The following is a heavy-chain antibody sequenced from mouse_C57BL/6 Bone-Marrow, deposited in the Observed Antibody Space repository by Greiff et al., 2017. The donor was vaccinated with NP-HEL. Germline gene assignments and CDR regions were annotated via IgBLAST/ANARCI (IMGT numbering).Heavy chain of an antibody. Sequence: QVQLQQSGAELVRPGASVTLSCKASGYTFTDYEMHWVKQTPVHGLEWIGAIDPETGGTAYNQKFKGKAILTADKSSSTAYMELRSLTAEDSAVYYCTRKGTAQATFHYYAMDYWGQGTSVTVSS. J-gene: IGHJ4*01. CDR3: TRKGTAQATFHYYAMDY. V-gene: IGHV1-15*01. CDR1: GYTFTDYE. D-gene: IGHD3-2*02. CDR2: IDPETGGT.